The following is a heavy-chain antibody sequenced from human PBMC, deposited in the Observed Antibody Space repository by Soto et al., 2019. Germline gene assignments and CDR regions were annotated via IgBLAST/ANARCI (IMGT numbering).Heavy chain of an antibody. CDR2: ISAYNGNT. Sequence: ASVKVSCKASGGTFSSYGISWVRQAPGQGLEWMGWISAYNGNTNYAQKLQGRVTMTTDTSTSTAYMELRSLRSDDTAVYYCARDREGIAASQHYYHGMDVWGQGTTVTVSS. D-gene: IGHD6-6*01. J-gene: IGHJ6*02. CDR3: ARDREGIAASQHYYHGMDV. V-gene: IGHV1-18*01. CDR1: GGTFSSYG.